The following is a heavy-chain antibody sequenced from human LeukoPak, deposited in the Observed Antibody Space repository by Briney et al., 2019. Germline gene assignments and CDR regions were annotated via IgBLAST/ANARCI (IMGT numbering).Heavy chain of an antibody. V-gene: IGHV3-23*01. CDR3: AKWGDYDILTGYYVPDY. CDR2: ITGSDGTS. CDR1: GFPFTNYA. D-gene: IGHD3-9*01. Sequence: PGTSLRLSCVASGFPFTNYAMSWVRQAPGKGLEWVSAITGSDGTSHYADSVKGRLTIPRDNSKNTLYLQVNSLRAEDTAVYYCAKWGDYDILTGYYVPDYWGQGTLVTVSS. J-gene: IGHJ4*02.